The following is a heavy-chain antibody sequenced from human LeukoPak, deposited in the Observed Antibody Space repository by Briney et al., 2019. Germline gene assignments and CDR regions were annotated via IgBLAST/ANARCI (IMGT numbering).Heavy chain of an antibody. J-gene: IGHJ6*03. D-gene: IGHD2-2*01. V-gene: IGHV1-46*01. Sequence: ASVKVSCKASGYTLTRYFIHWVRQAPGQGLEWMGIINPNGGSTSYPQKFQGRVTITADESTSTAYMELSSLRSEDTAVYYCARVPLGYCSSTSCRDYYYYMDVWGKGTTVTVSS. CDR2: INPNGGST. CDR1: GYTLTRYF. CDR3: ARVPLGYCSSTSCRDYYYYMDV.